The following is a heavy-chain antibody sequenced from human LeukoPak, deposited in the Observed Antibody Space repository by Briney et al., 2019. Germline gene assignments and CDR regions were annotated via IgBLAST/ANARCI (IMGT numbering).Heavy chain of an antibody. D-gene: IGHD3-10*01. CDR3: ARVWFGELLFDPPDAFDI. V-gene: IGHV4-61*01. CDR2: IYYSGST. J-gene: IGHJ3*02. CDR1: GGSVSSGSYY. Sequence: KPSETLSLTCTVSGGSVSSGSYYWSWIRQPPGKGLEWLGYIYYSGSTNYHPSLKTRVTISVDTSKNQFSLKLSSVTAADTAVYYCARVWFGELLFDPPDAFDIWGQGTMVTVSS.